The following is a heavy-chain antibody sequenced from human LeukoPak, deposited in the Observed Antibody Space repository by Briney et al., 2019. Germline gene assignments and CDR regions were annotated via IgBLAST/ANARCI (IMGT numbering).Heavy chain of an antibody. J-gene: IGHJ4*02. CDR1: RFTFTNYW. CDR2: IKQDGSEK. Sequence: GGSLRLSCAASRFTFTNYWMSWVRQAPGKGLEWVANIKQDGSEKYYVDSVKGRFTISRDNAKNSLYLQVNSLRPEDTAVYYCARDPVPTYYWGQGTLVTVSS. CDR3: ARDPVPTYY. D-gene: IGHD2-2*01. V-gene: IGHV3-7*01.